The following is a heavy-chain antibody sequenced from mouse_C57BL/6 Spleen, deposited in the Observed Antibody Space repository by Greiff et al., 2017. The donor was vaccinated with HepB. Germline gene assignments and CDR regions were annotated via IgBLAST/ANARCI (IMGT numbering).Heavy chain of an antibody. D-gene: IGHD1-1*01. V-gene: IGHV1-85*01. J-gene: IGHJ4*01. CDR1: GYTFTSYD. CDR2: IYPRDGST. CDR3: ARGRCYGSSGYAMDY. Sequence: VQLQQSGPELVKPGASVKLSCKASGYTFTSYDINWVKQRPGQGLEWIEWIYPRDGSTKYNEKFKGKATLTVDTSSSTAYMELHSLTSEEAAVYFCARGRCYGSSGYAMDYWGQGTSVTVSS.